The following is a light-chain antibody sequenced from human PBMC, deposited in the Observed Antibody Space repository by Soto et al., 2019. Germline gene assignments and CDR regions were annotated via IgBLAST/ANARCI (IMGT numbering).Light chain of an antibody. CDR3: PQSYSTSYS. V-gene: IGKV1-39*01. CDR1: QSISRH. CDR2: RAP. J-gene: IGKJ2*03. Sequence: DIQMTQSPSSLSASVGDRVTITCRASQSISRHLNWYQQKPGKAPKVLIYRAPSLHSGVPSRFSGSGSGTDMTLYITSLQPAVFETDYCPQSYSTSYSIGQGTKQEIK.